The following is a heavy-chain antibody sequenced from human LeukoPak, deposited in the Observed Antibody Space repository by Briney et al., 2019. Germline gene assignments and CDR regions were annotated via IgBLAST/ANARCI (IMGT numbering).Heavy chain of an antibody. CDR1: GFTFSTYA. Sequence: GGSLRLSCAASGFTFSTYAMSWVRQAPGKGLEWVSIIRGSGGNTYYADAVKGRFTISRDNSKDTLYLQMNSLRAEDTAIYYCAKDLYGDYGGIDYWGQGTLVTVSS. J-gene: IGHJ4*02. CDR2: IRGSGGNT. V-gene: IGHV3-23*01. D-gene: IGHD4-17*01. CDR3: AKDLYGDYGGIDY.